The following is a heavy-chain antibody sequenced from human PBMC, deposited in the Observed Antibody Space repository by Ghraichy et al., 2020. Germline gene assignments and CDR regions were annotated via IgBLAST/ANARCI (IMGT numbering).Heavy chain of an antibody. CDR3: ARDRRFTIFGAVAMDV. CDR1: GFSFSPYG. V-gene: IGHV3-33*01. CDR2: IWFDGSNI. D-gene: IGHD3-3*01. J-gene: IGHJ6*02. Sequence: GGSLRLSCAASGFSFSPYGMHWVRQAPGKGLEWVAVIWFDGSNIYHADSVKGRFTISRDNSKSTLYLQMNSLRAEDTALYYCARDRRFTIFGAVAMDVWGQGTTVTVSS.